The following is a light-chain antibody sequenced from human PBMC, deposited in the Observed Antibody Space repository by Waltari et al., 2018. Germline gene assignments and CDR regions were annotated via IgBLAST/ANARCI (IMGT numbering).Light chain of an antibody. J-gene: IGLJ2*01. CDR1: SSDVGGYNY. Sequence: QSALTQPRSVSGSPGQSVTISCTGTSSDVGGYNYVSWDQQHQGKAPKLMIYDVSKLPAGVPDRCSGSKSGNTASLTISGLQAGDEADYYCCSYAGSYTVVFGGGTKLTVL. V-gene: IGLV2-11*01. CDR3: CSYAGSYTVV. CDR2: DVS.